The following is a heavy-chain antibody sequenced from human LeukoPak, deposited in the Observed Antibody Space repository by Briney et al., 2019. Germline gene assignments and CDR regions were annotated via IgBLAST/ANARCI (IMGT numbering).Heavy chain of an antibody. CDR3: ARVWCSSTSCYLRAHPPHDY. Sequence: ASVKLSGKSAGYTVTSSGISGVRQAARQALEWMRGFIVYKGNTNYAQKLKGRVTMTTDTSTSTAYMELRSLKSDDKAVYYCARVWCSSTSCYLRAHPPHDYWGQGTLVTVSS. CDR1: GYTVTSSG. D-gene: IGHD2-2*01. V-gene: IGHV1-18*01. J-gene: IGHJ4*02. CDR2: FIVYKGNT.